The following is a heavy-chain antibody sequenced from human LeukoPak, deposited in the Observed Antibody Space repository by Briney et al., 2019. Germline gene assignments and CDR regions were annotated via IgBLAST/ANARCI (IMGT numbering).Heavy chain of an antibody. J-gene: IGHJ5*02. CDR1: GGSISSYY. CDR3: ARELGALGP. CDR2: IYYSGST. V-gene: IGHV4-59*01. Sequence: SESLSLTCTVAGGSISSYYWSWIRQPPGKGLEWIGYIYYSGSTNYNPSLKSRVTISVDTSKNQFSLKLSSVTAADTAVYYCARELGALGPWGQGTLVTVSS. D-gene: IGHD3-3*02.